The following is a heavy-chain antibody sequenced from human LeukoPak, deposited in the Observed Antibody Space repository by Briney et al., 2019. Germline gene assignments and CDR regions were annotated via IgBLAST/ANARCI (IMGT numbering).Heavy chain of an antibody. D-gene: IGHD2-2*01. CDR2: ISGSGGST. J-gene: IGHJ4*02. CDR1: GFTFSSYA. CDR3: VTRCSSTSCYYEYFDY. V-gene: IGHV3-23*01. Sequence: GGSLRLSCAASGFTFSSYAMSWVRQAPGKGLEWVSAISGSGGSTYYADSVKGRFTISRDNSKNTLYLQMNSLRAEDTAVYYCVTRCSSTSCYYEYFDYWDQGTLVTVSS.